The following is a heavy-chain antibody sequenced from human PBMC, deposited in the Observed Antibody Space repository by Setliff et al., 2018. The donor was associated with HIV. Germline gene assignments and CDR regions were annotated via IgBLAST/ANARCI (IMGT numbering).Heavy chain of an antibody. D-gene: IGHD3-22*01. Sequence: SETLSLTCTVSGYSINSDYYWAWIRQPPGRGLESPGRGLQWIGHIFHSGSTYYNPSLQNRVSMSIDTSQNQFSLRLTSLTAADTAVYFCARHHYDRSGYYSGPQYYFDSWGQGTLVTVSS. V-gene: IGHV4-38-2*02. J-gene: IGHJ4*02. CDR1: GYSINSDYY. CDR3: ARHHYDRSGYYSGPQYYFDS. CDR2: IFHSGST.